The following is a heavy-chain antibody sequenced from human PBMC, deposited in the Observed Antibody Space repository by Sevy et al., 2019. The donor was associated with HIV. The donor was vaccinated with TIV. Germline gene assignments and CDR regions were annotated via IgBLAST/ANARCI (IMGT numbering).Heavy chain of an antibody. J-gene: IGHJ4*02. CDR1: GFTLSSRW. D-gene: IGHD2-15*01. CDR2: IKQDGSEK. Sequence: GGSLRLSCAASGFTLSSRWMSWVRQAPGKGLEWVANIKQDGSEKYYVDSVKDRFTISRDNAKNSLYLQMNSLRAEDTAVYYCVPSGGGHAGYWGLGTLVTVSS. V-gene: IGHV3-7*01. CDR3: VPSGGGHAGY.